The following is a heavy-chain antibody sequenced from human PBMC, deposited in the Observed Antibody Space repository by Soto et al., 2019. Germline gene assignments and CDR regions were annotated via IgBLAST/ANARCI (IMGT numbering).Heavy chain of an antibody. CDR1: GGSFSGYY. V-gene: IGHV4-34*01. CDR3: ARQVATIRGYFDY. J-gene: IGHJ4*02. Sequence: SETLSLTCAVYGGSFSGYYWSWIRQPPGKGLEWIGEINHSGSTNYNPSLKSRVTISVDTSKNQFSLKLSSVTAADTAVYYCARQVATIRGYFDYWGQGTLVTVSS. CDR2: INHSGST. D-gene: IGHD5-12*01.